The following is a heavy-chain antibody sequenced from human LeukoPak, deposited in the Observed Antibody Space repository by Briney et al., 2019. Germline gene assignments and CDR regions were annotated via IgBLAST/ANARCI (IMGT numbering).Heavy chain of an antibody. CDR1: GGSISSSSYY. CDR2: IYYTRST. V-gene: IGHV4-39*01. D-gene: IGHD3-22*01. J-gene: IGHJ2*01. Sequence: PSETLSLTCTVSGGSISSSSYYWGWIRQPPGKGLEWIGSIYYTRSTYYNPSLKSRVTISVDTSKNQFSLKLTSVAAADTAVYYRGRGVTIIVVVIHDWYFHLRGRGTLVTVSS. CDR3: GRGVTIIVVVIHDWYFHL.